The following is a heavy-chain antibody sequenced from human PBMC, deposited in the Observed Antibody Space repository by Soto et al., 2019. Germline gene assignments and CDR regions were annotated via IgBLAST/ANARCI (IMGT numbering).Heavy chain of an antibody. CDR3: ARGGRQQLGRVDPSLINWFDP. J-gene: IGHJ5*02. CDR1: GYTFTSYA. D-gene: IGHD6-13*01. V-gene: IGHV1-3*01. Sequence: GASVKVSCKASGYTFTSYAMHWVRQAPGQRLEWMGWINAGNGNTKYSQKFQGRVTITRDTSASTAYLELSSLRSEDTAVYYCARGGRQQLGRVDPSLINWFDPWGQGTLVTVSS. CDR2: INAGNGNT.